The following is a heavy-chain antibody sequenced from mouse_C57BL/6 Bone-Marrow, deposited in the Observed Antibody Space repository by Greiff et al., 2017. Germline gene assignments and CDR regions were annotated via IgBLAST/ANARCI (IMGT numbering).Heavy chain of an antibody. CDR3: APAYSSP. J-gene: IGHJ2*01. V-gene: IGHV1-19*01. Sequence: EVQLQESGPVLVKPGASVKMSCKASGYTFTDYYMNWVKQSHGKSLEWIGVINPYNGGTSYNQKFKGKATLTVDKSSSTAYMELNSLTSEDSAVXYCAPAYSSPWGQGTTLTVSS. D-gene: IGHD2-10*01. CDR2: INPYNGGT. CDR1: GYTFTDYY.